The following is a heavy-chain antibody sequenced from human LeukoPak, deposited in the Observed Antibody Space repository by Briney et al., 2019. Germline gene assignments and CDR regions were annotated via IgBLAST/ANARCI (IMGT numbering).Heavy chain of an antibody. D-gene: IGHD3-10*01. CDR3: ARVSMVRGVTYYYYYYMDV. J-gene: IGHJ6*03. Sequence: PSETLSLTCTGSGGSISSYYCSWIRQPAGKGLEWVGRIYTSGSTNYNPSLKSRVTMSVDTSKNQFSLKLSSVTAADTAVYYCARVSMVRGVTYYYYYYMDVWGKGTTVTVSS. CDR2: IYTSGST. V-gene: IGHV4-4*07. CDR1: GGSISSYY.